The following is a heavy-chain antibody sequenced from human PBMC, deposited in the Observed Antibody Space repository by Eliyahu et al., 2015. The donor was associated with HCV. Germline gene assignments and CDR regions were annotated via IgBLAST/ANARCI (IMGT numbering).Heavy chain of an antibody. Sequence: ESGGGLVQPGGSLRLSCAVSGFTISSFWMRWVRXAPGKGLQWVANIKQDGSERYYVDSVRGRFTISRDNANNSLYLEMNSLRDDDTATYYCARSCGGWFDSWGQGARVTVSS. V-gene: IGHV3-7*03. CDR3: ARSCGGWFDS. CDR2: IKQDGSER. J-gene: IGHJ5*01. CDR1: GFTISSFW. D-gene: IGHD2-21*01.